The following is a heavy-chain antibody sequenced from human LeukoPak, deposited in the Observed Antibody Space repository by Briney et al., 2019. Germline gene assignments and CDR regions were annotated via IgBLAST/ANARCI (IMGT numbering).Heavy chain of an antibody. CDR2: IAYDGGNI. Sequence: PGGSLRLSCATSGFTFSPYPMHWVRQAPGKGLEWVAVIAYDGGNIFYAPSVRGRFTISRDNSRGTLYLQMNSLRAEDTAVYYCAKDARDCSSTSCHTRFDPWGQGTLVTVSS. J-gene: IGHJ5*02. D-gene: IGHD2-2*01. CDR1: GFTFSPYP. V-gene: IGHV3-30*18. CDR3: AKDARDCSSTSCHTRFDP.